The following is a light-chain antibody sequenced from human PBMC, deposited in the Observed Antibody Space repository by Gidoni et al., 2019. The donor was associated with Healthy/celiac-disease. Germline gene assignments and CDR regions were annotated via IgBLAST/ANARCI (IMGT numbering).Light chain of an antibody. J-gene: IGKJ3*01. Sequence: PGERATLSCRASQSVSSYLAWYQQKPGQAPKLLIYDASNRATGIPARFSGSGSGTDFTLTISSLEPEDFAVYYCQQRSNWPPFTFGPGTKVDIK. CDR2: DAS. CDR3: QQRSNWPPFT. V-gene: IGKV3-11*01. CDR1: QSVSSY.